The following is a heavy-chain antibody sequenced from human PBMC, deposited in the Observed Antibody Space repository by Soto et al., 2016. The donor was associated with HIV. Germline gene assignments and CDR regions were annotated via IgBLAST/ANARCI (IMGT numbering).Heavy chain of an antibody. V-gene: IGHV1-2*02. CDR3: ARIPQIAASWFDP. J-gene: IGHJ5*02. CDR1: GYTFTSYD. D-gene: IGHD6-25*01. Sequence: QVQLEQSGAQVKKPGASVKVSCKTSGYTFTSYDINWVRQAPGQGLEWMGWINPNSGGTNYAQKFQGRVTMTRDTSISTAYMELSRLRSDDTAVYYCARIPQIAASWFDPWGQGTLVTVSS. CDR2: INPNSGGT.